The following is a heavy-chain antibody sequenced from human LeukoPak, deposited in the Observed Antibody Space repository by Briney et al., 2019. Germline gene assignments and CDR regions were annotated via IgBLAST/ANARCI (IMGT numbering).Heavy chain of an antibody. J-gene: IGHJ5*02. Sequence: GVSVKVSCKTSGFPFTTYGINWVRQAPGQGLEWMGWINTYNGDTNYAQKFQGRVSMTTDTSTSTVYIELRSLTSDDTAAYYCAREWWGYDVLTGDNWFDPWGQGTLVTVSS. CDR1: GFPFTTYG. CDR2: INTYNGDT. V-gene: IGHV1-18*01. D-gene: IGHD3-9*01. CDR3: AREWWGYDVLTGDNWFDP.